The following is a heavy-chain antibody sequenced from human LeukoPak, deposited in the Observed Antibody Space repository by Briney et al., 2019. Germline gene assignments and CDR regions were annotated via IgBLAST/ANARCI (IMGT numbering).Heavy chain of an antibody. CDR1: GGSISSYY. CDR2: IYYSGST. CDR3: ARGRVSRSLAMIKPPKNWFDP. V-gene: IGHV4-59*12. Sequence: PSETLSLTCTVSGGSISSYYWSWIRQPPGKGLEWIGYIYYSGSTNYNPSLKSRVTISVDTSKNQFSLKLSSVTAADTAVYYCARGRVSRSLAMIKPPKNWFDPWGQGTLVTVSS. D-gene: IGHD3-22*01. J-gene: IGHJ5*02.